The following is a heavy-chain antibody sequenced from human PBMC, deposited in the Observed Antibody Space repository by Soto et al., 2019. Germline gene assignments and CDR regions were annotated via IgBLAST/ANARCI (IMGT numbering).Heavy chain of an antibody. Sequence: PWEFLQISCEGAGLSFRSYWIGWVRRMPGKGLEWMGLIHHGESDTRYSPSFQGQVTISADKSHRTDYLQWTSLKDADTAVYYCARALVTDYNSRDYHYYFAMDVWGQGTSVTVSS. CDR1: GLSFRSYW. CDR3: ARALVTDYNSRDYHYYFAMDV. V-gene: IGHV5-51*01. CDR2: IHHGESDT. D-gene: IGHD3-22*01. J-gene: IGHJ6*02.